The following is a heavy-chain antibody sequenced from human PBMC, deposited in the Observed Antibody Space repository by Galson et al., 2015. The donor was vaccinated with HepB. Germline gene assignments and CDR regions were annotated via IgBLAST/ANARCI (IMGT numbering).Heavy chain of an antibody. J-gene: IGHJ6*03. Sequence: SVKVSCKASGYTFTDYVVNWVRQAPGQGLEWMGWMNTNTGKPTYAPGFAGRFVFSLDTSVTTAYLQISSPETDDTAVYYCARSPLRFLDWLPYYDYYYKDVWGEGTTVTVSS. D-gene: IGHD3-3*01. CDR3: ARSPLRFLDWLPYYDYYYKDV. V-gene: IGHV7-4-1*02. CDR1: GYTFTDYV. CDR2: MNTNTGKP.